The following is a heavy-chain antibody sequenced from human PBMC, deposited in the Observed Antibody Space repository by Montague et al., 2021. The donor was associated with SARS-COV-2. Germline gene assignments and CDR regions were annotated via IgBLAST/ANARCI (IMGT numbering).Heavy chain of an antibody. Sequence: TLSLTCTVSGGSISSGDYYWSWIRQPAGRTLEWIGRIYTTGSTSYNPSLKSRVTISVDTSKNQFSLKLSSVTAADTAVYYCARVRGLTIFGVVGPFDYWGQGTLVTVSS. CDR2: IYTTGST. CDR1: GGSISSGDYY. D-gene: IGHD3-3*01. J-gene: IGHJ4*02. CDR3: ARVRGLTIFGVVGPFDY. V-gene: IGHV4-61*02.